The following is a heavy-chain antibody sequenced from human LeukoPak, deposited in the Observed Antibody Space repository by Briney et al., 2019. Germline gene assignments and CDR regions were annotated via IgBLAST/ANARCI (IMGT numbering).Heavy chain of an antibody. CDR2: IIPIFGTA. D-gene: IGHD3-3*01. CDR3: ARDPVRTIFGVATYYFDY. Sequence: SVKVSCKASGGTFSSYATSWVRQAPGQGLEWMGGIIPIFGTANYAQKFQGRVTITADESTSTAYMELSSLRSEDTAVYHCARDPVRTIFGVATYYFDYWGQGTLVTVSS. J-gene: IGHJ4*02. V-gene: IGHV1-69*13. CDR1: GGTFSSYA.